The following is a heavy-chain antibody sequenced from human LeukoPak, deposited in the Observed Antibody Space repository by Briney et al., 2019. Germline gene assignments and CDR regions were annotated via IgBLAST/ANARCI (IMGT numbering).Heavy chain of an antibody. CDR3: ARTGGGSGY. CDR1: GFTFSSYS. D-gene: IGHD2-15*01. J-gene: IGHJ4*02. V-gene: IGHV3-21*05. Sequence: GGSLRLSCAASGFTFSSYSMNWVRQAPGKGLEWVSYISSSSSYIYYADSVKGRFTISRDNSKNTLYLQMNSLRAEDTAVYYCARTGGGSGYWGQGTLVTVSS. CDR2: ISSSSSYI.